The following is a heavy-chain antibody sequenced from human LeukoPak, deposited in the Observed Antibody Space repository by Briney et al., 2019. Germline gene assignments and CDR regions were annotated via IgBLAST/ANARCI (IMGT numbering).Heavy chain of an antibody. CDR2: ITGSDGSS. J-gene: IGHJ4*02. Sequence: GSLRLSCVASGFTFTNYAMSWVRQAPGKGLEWVSAITGSDGSSYYADSVKGRFTISRDNSKNTLYLQANSLRAEDTAVYYCAKWGDYDILTGYYVPDYWGQGTLVTVSS. CDR1: GFTFTNYA. CDR3: AKWGDYDILTGYYVPDY. V-gene: IGHV3-23*01. D-gene: IGHD3-9*01.